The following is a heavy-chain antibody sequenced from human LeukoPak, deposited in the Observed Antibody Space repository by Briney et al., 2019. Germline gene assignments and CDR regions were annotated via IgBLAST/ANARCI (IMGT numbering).Heavy chain of an antibody. J-gene: IGHJ5*02. V-gene: IGHV3-21*01. D-gene: IGHD6-19*01. Sequence: GFLRLSCAASGFTFSSYSMNWVRQAPGKGLEWVSSISSSSSYIYYADSVKGRFTISRDNAKNSLYLQMNSLRAEDTAVYYCARDARSPIAVAGTTFDPWGQGTLVTVSS. CDR2: ISSSSSYI. CDR3: ARDARSPIAVAGTTFDP. CDR1: GFTFSSYS.